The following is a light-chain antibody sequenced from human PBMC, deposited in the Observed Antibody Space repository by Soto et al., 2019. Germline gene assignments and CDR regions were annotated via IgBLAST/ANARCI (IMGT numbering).Light chain of an antibody. CDR3: QQYDSSPWT. V-gene: IGKV3-20*01. CDR1: QSVTTSY. J-gene: IGKJ1*01. Sequence: EIVLTQSPGTLSLSPGERATLSCRASQSVTTSYLAWYQQKPGQAPRLLIYGASNRATGIPDRFSGSGSGTDFTLTINRLEPEDFAVYSCQQYDSSPWTFGQGTKVEIK. CDR2: GAS.